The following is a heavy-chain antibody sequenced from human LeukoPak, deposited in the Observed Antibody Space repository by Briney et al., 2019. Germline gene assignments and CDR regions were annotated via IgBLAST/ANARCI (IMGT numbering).Heavy chain of an antibody. D-gene: IGHD4/OR15-4a*01. CDR3: ARHGANYYYFDY. CDR2: IYHSGNT. V-gene: IGHV4-38-2*01. CDR1: GYSINSGYF. Sequence: PSETLSLTCAVPGYSINSGYFWAWIRQTPGKGLEWIGSIYHSGNTYSNPSLKSRVTISVDTSKNQFSLNLNSVTAADTAPYYCARHGANYYYFDYWGQGTLVTVSS. J-gene: IGHJ4*02.